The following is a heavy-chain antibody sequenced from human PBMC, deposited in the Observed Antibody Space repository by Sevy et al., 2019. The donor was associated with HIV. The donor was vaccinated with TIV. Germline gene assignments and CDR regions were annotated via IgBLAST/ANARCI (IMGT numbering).Heavy chain of an antibody. CDR1: GFSFIHEN. D-gene: IGHD2-15*01. J-gene: IGHJ4*01. CDR2: IKSDGSDK. CDR3: ARYGGYIDH. Sequence: GGSLRLSCVASGFSFIHENMNWVRQAPGKGLEWVANIKSDGSDKYYVDSVKGRFTISRDNAKNSLYLQMNSLTAEDTAVYYCARYGGYIDHWGHGTLVTVSS. V-gene: IGHV3-7*01.